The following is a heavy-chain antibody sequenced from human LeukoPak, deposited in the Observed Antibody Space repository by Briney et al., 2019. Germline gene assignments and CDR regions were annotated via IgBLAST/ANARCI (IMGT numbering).Heavy chain of an antibody. Sequence: ASVKVSCKASGYTFTSYGISWVRQAPGQGLDLMGWISAYNGNTNYAQKLQGRVTMTTDTSTSTAYMELRSLRSDDTAVYYCARDRARDPNDYWGQGALVTVSS. CDR1: GYTFTSYG. V-gene: IGHV1-18*04. J-gene: IGHJ4*02. CDR2: ISAYNGNT. CDR3: ARDRARDPNDY.